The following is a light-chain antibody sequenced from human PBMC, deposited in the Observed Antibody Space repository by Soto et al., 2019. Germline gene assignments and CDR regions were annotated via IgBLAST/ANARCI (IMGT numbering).Light chain of an antibody. CDR2: DAS. Sequence: DIQMTQSPSTLSASVGDRVTITCRATQSISTWLAWYQQKPGRAPKLLIYDASILERGVPSRFSGGGSGTEFALTISSLQPDDFATYYCQQFNNYFTFVQGTKVEIK. CDR3: QQFNNYFT. CDR1: QSISTW. V-gene: IGKV1-5*01. J-gene: IGKJ1*01.